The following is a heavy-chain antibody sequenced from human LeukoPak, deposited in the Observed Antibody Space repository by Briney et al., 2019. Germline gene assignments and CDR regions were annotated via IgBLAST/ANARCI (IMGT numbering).Heavy chain of an antibody. J-gene: IGHJ4*02. V-gene: IGHV3-53*01. Sequence: GGSLRLSCAASGFTVSSPYMSWVRQAPGKGLEWVSVIYSGGSTYYADSVKGRFTISRDNSKNTLYLQMNSLRAEDTAVYYCARDTSGWYIGYWGQGTPVTVSS. CDR3: ARDTSGWYIGY. CDR1: GFTVSSPY. D-gene: IGHD6-19*01. CDR2: IYSGGST.